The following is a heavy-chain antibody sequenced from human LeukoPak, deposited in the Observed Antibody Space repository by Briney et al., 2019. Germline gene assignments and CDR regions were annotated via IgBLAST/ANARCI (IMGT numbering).Heavy chain of an antibody. CDR3: ARSWGSGTSSGGDY. Sequence: GGSLRLSCAASGFTFSNYWMSWVRQAPGKGLEWVANIKQDGSETYYVDAVKGRFTISRDNAMESLFLQMNSLRAEDTAVYYCARSWGSGTSSGGDYWGQGTLVTVSS. CDR1: GFTFSNYW. D-gene: IGHD6-6*01. J-gene: IGHJ4*02. V-gene: IGHV3-7*01. CDR2: IKQDGSET.